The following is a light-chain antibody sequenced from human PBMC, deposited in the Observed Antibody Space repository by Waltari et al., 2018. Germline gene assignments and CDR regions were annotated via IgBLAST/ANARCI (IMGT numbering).Light chain of an antibody. CDR1: QSVGRS. CDR3: QHYVNLPVT. CDR2: DTS. Sequence: EIVLTQSPGTLSLSPGESATLPCRASQSVGRSLAWYQQKPGLPPRLLIYDTSSRATGTPGRFSGSGSGTDFSLAISSLEPEDFAVYFCQHYVNLPVTFGQGTKVEI. J-gene: IGKJ1*01. V-gene: IGKV3-20*01.